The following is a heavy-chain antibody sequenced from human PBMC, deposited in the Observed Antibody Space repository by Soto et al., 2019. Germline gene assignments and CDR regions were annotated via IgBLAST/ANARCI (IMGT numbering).Heavy chain of an antibody. CDR1: GFTFRNYG. CDR2: IWYGGSDK. Sequence: GGSLRLSCVASGFTFRNYGMHWVRQAPGKGLEWVAVIWYGGSDKYYEDSVKGRFTISRDNSKNTLYLQMNSLRVEDTAVYYCARDQGDGWGQGTLVTRLL. J-gene: IGHJ4*02. CDR3: ARDQGDG. D-gene: IGHD2-21*02. V-gene: IGHV3-33*01.